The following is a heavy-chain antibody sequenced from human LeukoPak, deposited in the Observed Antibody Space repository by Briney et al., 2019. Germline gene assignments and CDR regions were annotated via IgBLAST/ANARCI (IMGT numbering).Heavy chain of an antibody. Sequence: PSETLSLTCTVSGGSISSGGYYWSWIRQHPGKGLEWIGYIYYSGSTYYNPSLKSRVTISVDTSKNQFSLKLSSVTAADTAVYYCARADTAMRDYYYYGMDVWGRGTTVTVSS. CDR3: ARADTAMRDYYYYGMDV. CDR2: IYYSGST. D-gene: IGHD5-18*01. CDR1: GGSISSGGYY. J-gene: IGHJ6*02. V-gene: IGHV4-31*03.